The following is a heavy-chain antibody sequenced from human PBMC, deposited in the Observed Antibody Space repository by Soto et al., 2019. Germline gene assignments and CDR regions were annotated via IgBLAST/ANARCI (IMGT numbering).Heavy chain of an antibody. CDR2: IYSGGST. CDR1: GFTVSSNY. J-gene: IGHJ4*02. Sequence: EVQLVESGGGLIQPGGSLRLSSAASGFTVSSNYMSWVRQAPGKGLEWVSVIYSGGSTYYADSVKGRFTISRDNSKNTLYLQMNSLRAEDTAVYYCARVSLWFGELPLDYWGQGTLVTVSS. V-gene: IGHV3-53*01. D-gene: IGHD3-10*01. CDR3: ARVSLWFGELPLDY.